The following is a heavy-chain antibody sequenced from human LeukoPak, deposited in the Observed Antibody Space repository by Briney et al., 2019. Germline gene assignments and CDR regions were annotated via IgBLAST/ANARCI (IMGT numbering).Heavy chain of an antibody. CDR3: ARGLGRATMVRGVIIGY. J-gene: IGHJ4*02. D-gene: IGHD3-10*01. Sequence: ASVKVSCKASGCTFTSYDINWVRQATGQGLEWMGWMNPNSGNTGYAQKFQGRVTMTRNTSISTAYMELSSLRSEDTAVYYCARGLGRATMVRGVIIGYWGQGTLVTVSS. V-gene: IGHV1-8*01. CDR2: MNPNSGNT. CDR1: GCTFTSYD.